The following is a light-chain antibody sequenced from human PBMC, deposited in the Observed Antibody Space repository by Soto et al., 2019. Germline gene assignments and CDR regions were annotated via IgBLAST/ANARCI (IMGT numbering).Light chain of an antibody. CDR2: DDS. CDR3: QSYDSNFLTMI. J-gene: IGLJ2*01. Sequence: SSELTQPPSVSVAPGQTARITCGGNDIGSKSVHWYQQKPGQAPVLVVYDDSDRPSGIPERFSGSKSGTSASLAITGLQAEDEADYYCQSYDSNFLTMIFGVGTKLTVL. V-gene: IGLV3-21*02. CDR1: DIGSKS.